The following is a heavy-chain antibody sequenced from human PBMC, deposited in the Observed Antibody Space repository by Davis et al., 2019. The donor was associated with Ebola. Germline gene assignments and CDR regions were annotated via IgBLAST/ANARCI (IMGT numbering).Heavy chain of an antibody. CDR1: GFTFSTYS. D-gene: IGHD6-13*01. J-gene: IGHJ6*04. V-gene: IGHV3-21*04. CDR3: AREGIAAAGTAYYYYYYGMDV. CDR2: ISSDSDYI. Sequence: GESLKISCAASGFTFSTYSMSWVRQAPGKGLEWVSSISSDSDYIYYADSAKGRFTISRDNAKNSLYLQMNSLRAEDTAVYYCAREGIAAAGTAYYYYYYGMDVWGKGTTVTVSS.